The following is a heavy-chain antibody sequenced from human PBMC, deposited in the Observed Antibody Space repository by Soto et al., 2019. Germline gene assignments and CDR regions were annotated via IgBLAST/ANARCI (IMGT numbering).Heavy chain of an antibody. CDR1: GFTFSSYA. D-gene: IGHD3-22*01. Sequence: QVQLVESGGGVVQPGRSLRLSCAASGFTFSSYAMHWVRQAPGKGLEWVAVISYDGSNKYYADSVKGRFTISRDNSKNTLYLQMNSLRAEDTAVYYCARAFFRVPYVEDYYDSSGYYSYWGQGTLVTVSS. J-gene: IGHJ4*02. CDR3: ARAFFRVPYVEDYYDSSGYYSY. CDR2: ISYDGSNK. V-gene: IGHV3-30-3*01.